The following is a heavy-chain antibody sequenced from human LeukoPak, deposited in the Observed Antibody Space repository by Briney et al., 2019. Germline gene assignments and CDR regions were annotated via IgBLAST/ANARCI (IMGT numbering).Heavy chain of an antibody. J-gene: IGHJ6*02. D-gene: IGHD6-19*01. CDR3: ARDSQQWLVQYYYYYGMDV. CDR2: IIPILGIA. V-gene: IGHV1-69*04. Sequence: GASVTVSCKASGGTFSSYAISWVRQAPGQGLEWMGRIIPILGIANYAQKFQGRVTITADKSPSTAYMGLSSLRSEDTAVYYCARDSQQWLVQYYYYYGMDVWGQGTTVTVSS. CDR1: GGTFSSYA.